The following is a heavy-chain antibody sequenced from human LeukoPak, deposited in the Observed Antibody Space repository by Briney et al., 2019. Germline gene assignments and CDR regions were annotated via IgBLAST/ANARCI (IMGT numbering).Heavy chain of an antibody. D-gene: IGHD3-22*01. CDR1: GFTFSTYA. Sequence: GGSLRLSCAASGFTFSTYAMHWVRQAPGKGLVWVSRINSDGQTTNYADSVKGRFTISRDSARNTVYLHMGSLRAEYTAVYYCAQGYYDRSGYPNGFDIWGQGTMVTVSS. CDR2: INSDGQTT. V-gene: IGHV3-74*01. CDR3: AQGYYDRSGYPNGFDI. J-gene: IGHJ3*02.